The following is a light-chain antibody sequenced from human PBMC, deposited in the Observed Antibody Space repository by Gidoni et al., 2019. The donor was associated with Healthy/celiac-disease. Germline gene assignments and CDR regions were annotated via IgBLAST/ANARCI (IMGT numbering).Light chain of an antibody. CDR2: AAS. CDR3: QKYNSAPLT. CDR1: QGISNY. J-gene: IGKJ3*01. Sequence: DMQMTKSPSSLSASVGDRVTITCRASQGISNYLAWYQQKPGKVPKLLIYAASTSQSGVPSRFSGGGSGTDFTLTISRLQPEDVATYYCQKYNSAPLTFGPGTKVDIK. V-gene: IGKV1-27*01.